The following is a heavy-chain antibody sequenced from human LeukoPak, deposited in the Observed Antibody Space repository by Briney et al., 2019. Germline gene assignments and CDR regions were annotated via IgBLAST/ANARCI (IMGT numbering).Heavy chain of an antibody. CDR3: ASPPYDSSGYCSAFDI. V-gene: IGHV4-34*01. CDR2: INHSGST. D-gene: IGHD3-22*01. CDR1: CVSFSGYY. Sequence: PSETLSLTCAVYCVSFSGYYWSWIRQPPGKGLEWIGEINHSGSTNHNPSLKSRVTISVDTSKNQFSLKLSSVTAADTAVYYCASPPYDSSGYCSAFDIWGQGTMVTVSS. J-gene: IGHJ3*02.